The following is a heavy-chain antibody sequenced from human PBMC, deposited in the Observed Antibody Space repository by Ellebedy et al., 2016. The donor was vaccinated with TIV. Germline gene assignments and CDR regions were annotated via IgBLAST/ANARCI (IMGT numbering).Heavy chain of an antibody. Sequence: GESLKISCAASGFTFRSYGMHWVCQAPGKGLEWVAVIWYDGSNKYYGDSVKGRFTISRDNSKNTLSLQMNSLRAEDTAVYYCARRIAARPDYYYAMDVWGQGTTVTVAS. CDR3: ARRIAARPDYYYAMDV. CDR2: IWYDGSNK. J-gene: IGHJ6*02. CDR1: GFTFRSYG. D-gene: IGHD6-6*01. V-gene: IGHV3-33*01.